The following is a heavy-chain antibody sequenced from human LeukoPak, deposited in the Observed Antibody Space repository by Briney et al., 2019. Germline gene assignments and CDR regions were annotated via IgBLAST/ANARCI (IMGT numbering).Heavy chain of an antibody. V-gene: IGHV3-53*01. J-gene: IGHJ4*02. CDR3: ARGADHGWGSGYFDY. Sequence: GGSLTLSCRASGFTVSTHYYVSWVRQAPGKGLEWVSVMYRYGENHYADSVEGRFTISRDDSTNTLYLQMNSLRADDTAVYFWARGADHGWGSGYFDYWGQGTLSPSPQ. D-gene: IGHD3-10*01. CDR2: MYRYGEN. CDR1: GFTVSTHY.